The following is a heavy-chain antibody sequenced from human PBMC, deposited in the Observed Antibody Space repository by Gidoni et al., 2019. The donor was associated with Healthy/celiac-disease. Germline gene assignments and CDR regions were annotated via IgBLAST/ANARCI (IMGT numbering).Heavy chain of an antibody. J-gene: IGHJ6*02. D-gene: IGHD6-13*01. V-gene: IGHV3-9*01. CDR3: AKGQGSSWYYGMDV. CDR2: ISWNSGSI. Sequence: EVQLVESGGCLVQPGRSLRLSCAASGFTFDDYAMHWVRQAPGKGLEWVSGISWNSGSIGYEDSVKGRFTISRDNAKNSLYLQMNSLRAEDTALYDCAKGQGSSWYYGMDVWGQGTTVTVSS. CDR1: GFTFDDYA.